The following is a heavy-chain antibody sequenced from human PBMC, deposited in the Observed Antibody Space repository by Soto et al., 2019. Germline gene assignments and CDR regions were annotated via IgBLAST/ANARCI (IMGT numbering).Heavy chain of an antibody. J-gene: IGHJ6*02. V-gene: IGHV4-39*01. D-gene: IGHD3-10*01. CDR1: GGSISSSSYY. Sequence: SETLSLTCTVSGGSISSSSYYWGWIRQPPGKGLEWIGSIYYSGSTYYNPSLKSRVTISVDTSKNQFSLKLSSVTAADTAVYYCARPYYGSGSYYNKDYYYGMDVWGQGTTVTVSS. CDR3: ARPYYGSGSYYNKDYYYGMDV. CDR2: IYYSGST.